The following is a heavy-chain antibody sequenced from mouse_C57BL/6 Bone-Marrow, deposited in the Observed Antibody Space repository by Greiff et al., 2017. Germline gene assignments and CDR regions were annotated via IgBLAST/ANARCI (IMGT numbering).Heavy chain of an antibody. CDR3: TTYSIYYDYDAWFAY. Sequence: DVKLQESGAELVRPGASVKLSCTASGFNIKDDYMHWVKQRPEQGLEWIGWIDPENGDTEYASKFQGKATITADTSSNTAYLQLSSLTSEDTAVYYCTTYSIYYDYDAWFAYWGQGTLVTVSA. CDR1: GFNIKDDY. J-gene: IGHJ3*01. D-gene: IGHD2-4*01. V-gene: IGHV14-4*01. CDR2: IDPENGDT.